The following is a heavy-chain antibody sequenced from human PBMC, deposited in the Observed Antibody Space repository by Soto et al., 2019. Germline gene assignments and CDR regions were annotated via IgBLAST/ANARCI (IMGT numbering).Heavy chain of an antibody. CDR2: IIPIFGTA. D-gene: IGHD3-22*01. CDR3: ARADHYDSSGPHPGGLDS. Sequence: GASVKVSCKASGGTFSSYAISWVRQAPGQGLEWMGGIIPIFGTANYAQKFQGRVTITADESTSTAYMELSSLRSEDTAVYYCARADHYDSSGPHPGGLDSWGQGTLVTVSS. CDR1: GGTFSSYA. V-gene: IGHV1-69*13. J-gene: IGHJ4*02.